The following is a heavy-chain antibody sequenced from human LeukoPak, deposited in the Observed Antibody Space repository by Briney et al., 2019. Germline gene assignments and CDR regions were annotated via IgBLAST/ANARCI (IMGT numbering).Heavy chain of an antibody. CDR2: IYSGGST. CDR1: GFTVSSNY. CDR3: AKLEQWLVREGFRRDY. V-gene: IGHV3-53*01. Sequence: GGSLRLSCAASGFTVSSNYMSWVRQAPGKGLEWVSVIYSGGSTYYADSVKGRFTISRDNSKNTLYLQMNSLRAEDTAVYYCAKLEQWLVREGFRRDYWGQGTLVTVSS. D-gene: IGHD6-19*01. J-gene: IGHJ4*02.